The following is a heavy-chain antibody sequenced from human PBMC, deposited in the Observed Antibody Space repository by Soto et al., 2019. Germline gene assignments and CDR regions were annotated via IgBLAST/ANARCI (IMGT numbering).Heavy chain of an antibody. CDR2: IYYSGRP. CDR3: LRDQIFYNESSGYYPLAFVT. J-gene: IGHJ3*02. CDR1: GGSVSSGRSY. D-gene: IGHD3-22*01. V-gene: IGHV4-31*03. Sequence: SETLSLTSTVAGGSVSSGRSYWRWIRQPPGKGVEWIGYIYYSGRPYYNPSLKSRVTISVDTSKNQLSPKLSSVTAADPAAYYCLRDQIFYNESSGYYPLAFVTRGQWTMVTGSS.